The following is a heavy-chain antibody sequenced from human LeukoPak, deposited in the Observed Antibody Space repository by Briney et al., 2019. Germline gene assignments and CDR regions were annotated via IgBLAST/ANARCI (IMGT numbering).Heavy chain of an antibody. Sequence: GGSLRLSCAASGFTFSSYWMSWVRQAPGKGLEWVANITPDGSQKFYVDSVRGRFTISRHNGKNSLYLPMNSLRAEDTAVYYCADPDSGWGQGTLVTVSS. J-gene: IGHJ4*02. CDR1: GFTFSSYW. V-gene: IGHV3-7*01. D-gene: IGHD6-19*01. CDR2: ITPDGSQK. CDR3: ADPDSG.